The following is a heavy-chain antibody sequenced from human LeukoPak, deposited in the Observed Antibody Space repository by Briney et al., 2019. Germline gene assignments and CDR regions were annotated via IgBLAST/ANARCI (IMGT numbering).Heavy chain of an antibody. D-gene: IGHD3-10*01. J-gene: IGHJ5*02. CDR2: IYYSGST. CDR1: GGSISSYY. V-gene: IGHV4-59*01. CDR3: ARSLYGSGSYSTNWFDP. Sequence: SETLSLSCTVSGGSISSYYWSWIRQPPGKGLEWIGYIYYSGSTNYNPSLKSRVTISVDTSKNQFSLKLSSVTAADTAVYYCARSLYGSGSYSTNWFDPWGQGTLVTVSS.